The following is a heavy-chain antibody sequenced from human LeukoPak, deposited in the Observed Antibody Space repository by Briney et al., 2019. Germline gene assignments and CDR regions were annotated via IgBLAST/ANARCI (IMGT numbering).Heavy chain of an antibody. CDR3: ARGSASHASVLRFLPVGY. V-gene: IGHV1-46*01. D-gene: IGHD3-3*01. CDR1: GYTFTSYY. J-gene: IGHJ4*02. Sequence: ASVKVSCKASGYTFTSYYMHWVRQAPGQGLEWMGIINPSGGSTSYAQKFRGRVTMTRDTSTSTVYMELSSLRSEDTAVYYCARGSASHASVLRFLPVGYWGQGTLVTVSS. CDR2: INPSGGST.